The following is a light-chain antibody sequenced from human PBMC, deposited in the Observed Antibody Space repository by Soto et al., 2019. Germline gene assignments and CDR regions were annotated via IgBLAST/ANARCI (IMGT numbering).Light chain of an antibody. CDR1: QGIGDT. J-gene: IGKJ4*01. Sequence: EIVLTQSPAALSVSPGERVTLSCRASQGIGDTLAWYQQKPGQTPRLLIYDSSTRAIGIPIRFSGSRSGTEFNLTINGLQFEDFAVYYCQRYNNWPLTFGGGTKVEIK. CDR3: QRYNNWPLT. V-gene: IGKV3-15*01. CDR2: DSS.